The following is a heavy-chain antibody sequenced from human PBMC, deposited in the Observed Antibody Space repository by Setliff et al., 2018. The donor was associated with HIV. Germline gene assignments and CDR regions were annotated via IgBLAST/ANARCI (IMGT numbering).Heavy chain of an antibody. CDR3: AKAMVPYNELLAGYPLGGNFDS. V-gene: IGHV3-9*01. CDR1: GFTFDDYG. J-gene: IGHJ4*02. Sequence: GGSLRLSCSSSGFTFDDYGLHWIRQAPGRGLEWVSGINWVGADIGYADSVKGRFIISRDNTRETLYLQMNSLRVEDTALYFCAKAMVPYNELLAGYPLGGNFDSWGQGTLVTVSS. CDR2: INWVGADI. D-gene: IGHD3-9*01.